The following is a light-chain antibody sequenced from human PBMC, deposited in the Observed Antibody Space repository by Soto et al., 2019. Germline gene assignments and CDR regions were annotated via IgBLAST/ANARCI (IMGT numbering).Light chain of an antibody. Sequence: DIQLTQSPSTLSASVGDRVTITCRASQSIDRWLAWYQQKLGKAPELLIHDASSLESGVPSRFSGSGSGTEFTLTINSLQPDYFATYYCQQYNSYPTFGQGTKVDIK. CDR1: QSIDRW. CDR3: QQYNSYPT. J-gene: IGKJ1*01. CDR2: DAS. V-gene: IGKV1-5*01.